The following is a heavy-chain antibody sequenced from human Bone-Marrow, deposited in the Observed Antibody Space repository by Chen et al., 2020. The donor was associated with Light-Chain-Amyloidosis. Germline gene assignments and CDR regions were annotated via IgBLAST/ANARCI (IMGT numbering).Heavy chain of an antibody. CDR1: GYPLTELS. CDR2: FDPEDGET. D-gene: IGHD1-26*01. V-gene: IGHV1-24*01. Sequence: EVQTPGASVKVSCQVSGYPLTELSMHWLRQAPGKGLEWMGGFDPEDGETIYAQKFQGRVTMTEDTETDTAYMERRRRREEETAGYYCAFRPLGRSYSYYFDYWGQGTLVTVSS. J-gene: IGHJ4*02. CDR3: AFRPLGRSYSYYFDY.